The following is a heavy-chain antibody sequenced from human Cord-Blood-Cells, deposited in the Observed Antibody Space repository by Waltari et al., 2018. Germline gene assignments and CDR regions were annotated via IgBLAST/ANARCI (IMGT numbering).Heavy chain of an antibody. CDR1: GYSFTSYW. CDR3: ARQYSSSWHGFDL. D-gene: IGHD6-13*01. Sequence: EVQLVQSGAEVKKPGESLRISCKGSGYSFTSYWISWVRQRPGKGLEWMGSVGPSDSYTNYSPSFQGHVTISADKSISTAYLQWSSLKASDTAMYYCARQYSSSWHGFDLWGRGTLVTVSS. V-gene: IGHV5-10-1*01. J-gene: IGHJ2*01. CDR2: VGPSDSYT.